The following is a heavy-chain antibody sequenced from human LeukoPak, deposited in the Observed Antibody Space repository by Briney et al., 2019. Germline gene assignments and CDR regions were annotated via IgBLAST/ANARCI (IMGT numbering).Heavy chain of an antibody. D-gene: IGHD3-3*01. CDR1: GFTFSIYA. Sequence: GGSLRLSCAASGFTFSIYAMSWVRQAPGEGLEWVSAIIGSGGSTYYADSVKGRFTISRDNSKNTLYLQMNSLRAEDTAVYYCAKSRGSITIFGVVSYFDYWGQGTLVTVSS. CDR3: AKSRGSITIFGVVSYFDY. V-gene: IGHV3-23*01. J-gene: IGHJ4*02. CDR2: IIGSGGST.